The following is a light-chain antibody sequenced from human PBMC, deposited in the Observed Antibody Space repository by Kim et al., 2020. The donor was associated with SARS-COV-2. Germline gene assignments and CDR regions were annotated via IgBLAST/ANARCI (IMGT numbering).Light chain of an antibody. CDR3: QSYDSSLRV. CDR1: ASNIGAGYD. J-gene: IGLJ2*01. Sequence: PGQRVPIPCAGSASNIGAGYDVHWYQPLPGTAPKLLIYGNSNRPSGVPDRFSGSKSGTSASLAITGLQAEDEADYYCQSYDSSLRVFGGGTQLTVL. V-gene: IGLV1-40*01. CDR2: GNS.